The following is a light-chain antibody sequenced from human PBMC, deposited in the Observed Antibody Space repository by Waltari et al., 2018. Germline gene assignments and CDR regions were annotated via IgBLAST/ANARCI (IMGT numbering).Light chain of an antibody. CDR2: EVN. CDR1: SSDVGNYDL. Sequence: QSALTQPASVSESSGQSITISCTGTSSDVGNYDLVSWYLHNPGKAPNLILYEVNKRPSGVSNRFSGSKSGNTASLTISGLQAEDEADYFCCSYAGSHTWVFGGGTKVTVL. J-gene: IGLJ3*02. V-gene: IGLV2-23*02. CDR3: CSYAGSHTWV.